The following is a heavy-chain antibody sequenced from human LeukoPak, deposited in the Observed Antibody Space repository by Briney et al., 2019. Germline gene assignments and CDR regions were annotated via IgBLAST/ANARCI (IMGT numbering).Heavy chain of an antibody. CDR2: IYYSGNT. V-gene: IGHV4-59*01. Sequence: SETLSLTCSVSGGSISSYYCNWIRQSPGKGLEWIGYIYYSGNTYYNPSLKSRVTISIDTSKNQFSLRLTSVTAADTAVYYCAGDTYSSDYWGQGILVAVSS. J-gene: IGHJ4*02. D-gene: IGHD1-26*01. CDR3: AGDTYSSDY. CDR1: GGSISSYY.